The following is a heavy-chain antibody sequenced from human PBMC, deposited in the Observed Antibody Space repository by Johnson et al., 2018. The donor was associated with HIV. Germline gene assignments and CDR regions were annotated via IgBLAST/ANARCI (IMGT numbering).Heavy chain of an antibody. V-gene: IGHV3-30-3*01. CDR3: ARSVGYCSGGSCSPDAFDI. Sequence: QVLLVESGGGLVKPGGSLRLSCAASGFTFSSYAMHWVRQAPGKGLEWVAVISYDGSNKYYADSVKGRFTISRDNSKNTLYLQMNSLRAEDTAVYYCARSVGYCSGGSCSPDAFDIWGQGTMVTVSS. CDR2: ISYDGSNK. CDR1: GFTFSSYA. J-gene: IGHJ3*02. D-gene: IGHD2-15*01.